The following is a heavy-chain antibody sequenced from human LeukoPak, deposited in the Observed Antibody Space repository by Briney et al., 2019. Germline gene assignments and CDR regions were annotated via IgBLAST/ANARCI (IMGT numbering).Heavy chain of an antibody. CDR2: ISYDGSNK. D-gene: IGHD6-19*01. Sequence: GGSLRLSCAASGFTFSSYGMHWVRQAPGKGLEWVAVISYDGSNKYYADSVKGRFTISRDNAKNSLYLQMNSLRAEDTAVYYCAREIAVADHWGQGTLVTVSS. J-gene: IGHJ4*02. CDR3: AREIAVADH. V-gene: IGHV3-30*03. CDR1: GFTFSSYG.